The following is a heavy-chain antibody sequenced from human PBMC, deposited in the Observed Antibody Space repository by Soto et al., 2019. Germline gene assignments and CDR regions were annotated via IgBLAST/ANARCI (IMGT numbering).Heavy chain of an antibody. J-gene: IGHJ6*02. CDR1: GFDFSNSW. CDR3: ARDKSYALAV. V-gene: IGHV3-74*03. D-gene: IGHD4-17*01. Sequence: EVQLVESGGGFVQPGGSLRLSCAASGFDFSNSWMHWVRQVPGKGLVWVSHINSDGCSTTYADSVKGRFTISRDNARTTVYLQLDSLRVEDTAVYYCARDKSYALAVWGQGTTVTVSS. CDR2: INSDGCST.